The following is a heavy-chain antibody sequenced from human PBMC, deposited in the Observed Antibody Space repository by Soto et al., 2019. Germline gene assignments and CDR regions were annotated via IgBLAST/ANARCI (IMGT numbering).Heavy chain of an antibody. CDR1: GFTFDDYT. D-gene: IGHD2-2*01. V-gene: IGHV3-43*01. J-gene: IGHJ4*02. CDR3: AKESRDGQQLDFDY. CDR2: ISWDGGST. Sequence: GGSLRLSCAASGFTFDDYTMHWVRQAPGKGLEWVSLISWDGGSTYYADSVKGRFTISRDNSKNSLYLQMNSLRTEDTALYYCAKESRDGQQLDFDYWGQGTLVTVSS.